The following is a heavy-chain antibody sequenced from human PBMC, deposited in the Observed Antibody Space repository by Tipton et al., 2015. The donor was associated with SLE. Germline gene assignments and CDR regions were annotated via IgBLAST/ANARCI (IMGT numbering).Heavy chain of an antibody. Sequence: SLRLSCAASGFTFDDYAMHWVRQAPGKGLEWVSGISWNSGSIGYADSVKGRFTISRDNAKNSLYLQMNSLRAEDTALYYCAKDQRITMIVVAFDIWGQGTMVTVSS. CDR1: GFTFDDYA. CDR2: ISWNSGSI. J-gene: IGHJ3*02. V-gene: IGHV3-9*01. D-gene: IGHD3-22*01. CDR3: AKDQRITMIVVAFDI.